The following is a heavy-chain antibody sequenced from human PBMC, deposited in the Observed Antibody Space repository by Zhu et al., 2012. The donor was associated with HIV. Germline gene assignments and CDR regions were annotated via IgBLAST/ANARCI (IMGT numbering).Heavy chain of an antibody. D-gene: IGHD1-1*01. Sequence: QVQLQQSGPRLVKPSETLSLTCIVSGGSLRNYYWNWVRQSPGKGLEWIGYISTSGKIIYNPFLKSRVTMSLDTSKNQFSLKVTSVTAADTAVYYCARDRLEATVPEVAFDIWGQGTVVTVSS. CDR1: GGSLRNYY. J-gene: IGHJ3*02. CDR3: ARDRLEATVPEVAFDI. V-gene: IGHV4-4*09. CDR2: ISTSGKI.